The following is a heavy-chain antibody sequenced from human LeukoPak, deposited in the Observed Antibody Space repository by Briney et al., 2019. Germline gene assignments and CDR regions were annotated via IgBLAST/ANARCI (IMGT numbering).Heavy chain of an antibody. CDR1: GFTFSSYA. D-gene: IGHD6-13*01. Sequence: PGGSLRLSCAASGFTFSSYAMHWVRQAPGKGLEWVGRIKSETDGGTTDYAAPVKGRFTISRDDSKNTLYLQMNSLKTEDTAVYYCITPLSRSWFRLIYWGQGTLVTVSS. CDR3: ITPLSRSWFRLIY. J-gene: IGHJ4*02. V-gene: IGHV3-15*01. CDR2: IKSETDGGTT.